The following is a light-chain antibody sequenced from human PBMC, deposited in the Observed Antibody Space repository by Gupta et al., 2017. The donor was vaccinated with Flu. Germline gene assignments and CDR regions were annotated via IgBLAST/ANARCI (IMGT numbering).Light chain of an antibody. Sequence: SYELTQPLSVSVALGQTARITCGGNNIGSKTVHWYQQKPGQAPVLVIYRDSNRPSGIPERFSGSNSGNTATLTISRAQAGGEADYYCQVWDSSTVFGTGTKVTVL. CDR2: RDS. V-gene: IGLV3-9*01. J-gene: IGLJ1*01. CDR3: QVWDSSTV. CDR1: NIGSKT.